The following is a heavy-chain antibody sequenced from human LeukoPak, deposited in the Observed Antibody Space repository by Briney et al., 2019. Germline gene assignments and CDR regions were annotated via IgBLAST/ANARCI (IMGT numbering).Heavy chain of an antibody. Sequence: GGSLRLSCAASGFTFNSYAINWVRQAPGKGLEWFSAISGSGDNTYYADSVKGRFTISRDNSKNTLYLQMNSLRAEDTAVYYCARSHTGYAQDYFDYWGQGTLVTVSS. J-gene: IGHJ4*02. V-gene: IGHV3-23*01. D-gene: IGHD2-2*01. CDR3: ARSHTGYAQDYFDY. CDR2: ISGSGDNT. CDR1: GFTFNSYA.